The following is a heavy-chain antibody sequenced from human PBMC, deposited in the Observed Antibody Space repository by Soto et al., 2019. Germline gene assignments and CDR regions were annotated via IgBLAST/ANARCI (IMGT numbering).Heavy chain of an antibody. Sequence: QVQLVASGGGVVQPGRSLRLSCAASGFSFNTYAMNWVRQAPGKGLEWLALISYDGSIKYSADSVKGRFTLSRENSQNMLYLQMDSLRGDDTAVYYCAREGSGGTGAMDVWGQGTTVTGS. CDR1: GFSFNTYA. J-gene: IGHJ6*02. D-gene: IGHD1-26*01. CDR2: ISYDGSIK. CDR3: AREGSGGTGAMDV. V-gene: IGHV3-30*01.